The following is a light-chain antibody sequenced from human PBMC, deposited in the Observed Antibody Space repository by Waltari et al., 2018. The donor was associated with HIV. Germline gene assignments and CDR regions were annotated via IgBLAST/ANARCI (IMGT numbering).Light chain of an antibody. Sequence: SYELTQPPSVSVSPGQTASTPRSGDDLGGIYVCWYQQNPGQSPVLVIYHDNKRPSGITGRFSGSNSGNTATLTISGTQVMDEADYYCQAWDSGTVVFGGGTKLTVL. J-gene: IGLJ2*01. V-gene: IGLV3-1*01. CDR2: HDN. CDR3: QAWDSGTVV. CDR1: DLGGIY.